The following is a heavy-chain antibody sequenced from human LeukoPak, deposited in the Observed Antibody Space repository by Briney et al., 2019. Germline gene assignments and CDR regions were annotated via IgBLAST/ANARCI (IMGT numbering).Heavy chain of an antibody. Sequence: PGGSLRLSCAASGFTFSSYWMSWVRQAPGKGLEWVAFIRYDGSNQYYADSVKGRFVISRDNSKNSLYLQMYSLRVDDTAMYYCVKDHLNYYDTSAYYVKTTWGQGTLVAVSS. V-gene: IGHV3-30*02. J-gene: IGHJ4*02. CDR2: IRYDGSNQ. CDR3: VKDHLNYYDTSAYYVKTT. D-gene: IGHD3-22*01. CDR1: GFTFSSYW.